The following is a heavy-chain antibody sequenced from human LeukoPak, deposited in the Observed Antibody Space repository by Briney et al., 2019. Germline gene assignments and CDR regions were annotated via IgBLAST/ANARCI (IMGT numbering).Heavy chain of an antibody. CDR2: IYHSGST. J-gene: IGHJ4*02. V-gene: IGHV4-34*01. CDR1: GGSFSGYY. CDR3: ARVEAARPTFGFDY. D-gene: IGHD6-6*01. Sequence: SETLSLTCAVYGGSFSGYYWGWIRQPPGKGLEWIGNIYHSGSTYYNPSLKSRVTISVDTSKNQFSLKLSSVTAADTAVYYGARVEAARPTFGFDYWGQGTLVTVSS.